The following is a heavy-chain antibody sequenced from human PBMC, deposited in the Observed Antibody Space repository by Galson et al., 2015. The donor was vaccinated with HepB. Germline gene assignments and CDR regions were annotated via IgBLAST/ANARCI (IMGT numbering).Heavy chain of an antibody. J-gene: IGHJ4*02. CDR3: ARNSGQDY. Sequence: SLRLSCAASGFIFSSSSLNWVRQAPGNGLEWVANIKQDGSEKYYVDSVKGRFTISRDNAKNSLYLQMNSLRAEDTAVYYCARNSGQDYWGQGTLLPVSS. CDR1: GFIFSSSS. V-gene: IGHV3-7*03. CDR2: IKQDGSEK. D-gene: IGHD6-25*01.